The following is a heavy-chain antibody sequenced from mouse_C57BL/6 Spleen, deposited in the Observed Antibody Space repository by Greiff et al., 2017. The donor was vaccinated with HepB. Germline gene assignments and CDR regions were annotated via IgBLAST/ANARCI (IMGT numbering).Heavy chain of an antibody. CDR1: GFNIKDDY. V-gene: IGHV14-4*01. CDR2: IDPENGDT. CDR3: TGIYYGIHFDY. Sequence: EVQLQQSGAELVRPGASVKLSCTASGFNIKDDYMHWVKQRPEQGLEWIGWIDPENGDTEYASKFQGKATITADTSSNTAYLQLSSLTSEDTAVYYCTGIYYGIHFDYWGQGTTLTVSS. J-gene: IGHJ2*01. D-gene: IGHD2-1*01.